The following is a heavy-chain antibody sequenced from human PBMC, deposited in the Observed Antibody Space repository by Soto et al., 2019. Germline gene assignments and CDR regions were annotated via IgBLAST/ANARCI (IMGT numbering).Heavy chain of an antibody. V-gene: IGHV1-69*13. CDR3: ARENQLLSYYYYGMDV. J-gene: IGHJ6*02. Sequence: SLKVSCKASGGTFSSYAISWVRQAPGQGLEWMGGIIPIFGTANYAQKFQGRVTITADESTSTAYMELSSLRSEDTAVYYCARENQLLSYYYYGMDVWGQGTTVTVSS. CDR2: IIPIFGTA. CDR1: GGTFSSYA. D-gene: IGHD2-2*01.